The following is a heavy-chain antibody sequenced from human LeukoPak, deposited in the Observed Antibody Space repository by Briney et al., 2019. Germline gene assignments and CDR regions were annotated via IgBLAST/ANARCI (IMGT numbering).Heavy chain of an antibody. Sequence: PGGSLRLSCAASGFSFSSYGMHWVRQAPGKGLEWVAVISYDGDNKYYADSVKGRFTISRDSSKNTLYLQMNSLRVEDTAVYYCARERTYTGPHDFWGQGTLVTVSS. J-gene: IGHJ4*02. CDR2: ISYDGDNK. CDR3: ARERTYTGPHDF. V-gene: IGHV3-30*03. CDR1: GFSFSSYG. D-gene: IGHD2-8*02.